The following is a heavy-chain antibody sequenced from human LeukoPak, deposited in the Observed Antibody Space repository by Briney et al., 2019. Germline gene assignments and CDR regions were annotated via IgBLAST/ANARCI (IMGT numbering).Heavy chain of an antibody. CDR2: VYHSGST. V-gene: IGHV4-38-2*02. D-gene: IGHD3-3*01. CDR3: GSQREWSLTEYHFDY. J-gene: IGHJ4*02. Sequence: SETLSLTCTVSGYSISSGYYCGWIRQPPGKGLEWVGSVYHSGSTYYNPSLKSRVTISTDKSKNQFSLKLTSVTAADTAVYYCGSQREWSLTEYHFDYWGQGTLVTVSS. CDR1: GYSISSGYY.